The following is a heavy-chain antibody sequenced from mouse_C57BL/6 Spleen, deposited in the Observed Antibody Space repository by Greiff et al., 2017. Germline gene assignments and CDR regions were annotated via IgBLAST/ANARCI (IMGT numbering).Heavy chain of an antibody. CDR2: IRNKANGYTT. J-gene: IGHJ4*01. D-gene: IGHD2-12*01. Sequence: EVKVEESGGGLVQPGGSLSLSCAASGFTFTDYYMSWVRQPPGKALEWLGFIRNKANGYTTEYSAAVKGRFTISRDNSQSILYLQMNALRAEDSATYYCARYAYSYAMDYWGQGTSVTVSS. V-gene: IGHV7-3*01. CDR1: GFTFTDYY. CDR3: ARYAYSYAMDY.